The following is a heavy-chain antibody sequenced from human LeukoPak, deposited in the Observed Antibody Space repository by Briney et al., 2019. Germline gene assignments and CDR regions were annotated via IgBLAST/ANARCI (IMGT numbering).Heavy chain of an antibody. D-gene: IGHD1-26*01. Sequence: PGGSLRLSCAASGFTFSSYGMHWVRQAPGKGLEWVAFIRYDGSNKYYADSVKGRFTISRDNSKNTLYLQMNSLRAEDTAVYYCAKDRSGSYHDFDYWGQGTLVTVSS. V-gene: IGHV3-30*02. CDR1: GFTFSSYG. CDR2: IRYDGSNK. J-gene: IGHJ4*02. CDR3: AKDRSGSYHDFDY.